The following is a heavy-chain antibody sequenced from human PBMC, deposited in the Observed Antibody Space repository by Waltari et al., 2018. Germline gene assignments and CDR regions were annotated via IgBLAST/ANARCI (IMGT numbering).Heavy chain of an antibody. V-gene: IGHV3-49*05. J-gene: IGHJ6*03. CDR1: GFTFGDYA. D-gene: IGHD3-3*01. CDR3: TRSPYYDFWSDYYYYYMDV. CDR2: IRSKAYGGTT. Sequence: EVQLVESGGGLVKPGRSLRLSCTASGFTFGDYAMCCFRPAPGKGLEGVGFIRSKAYGGTTEYATSVKGRFTISRDDSKSIAYLQMNSLKTEDTAVYYCTRSPYYDFWSDYYYYYMDVWGKGTTVTVSS.